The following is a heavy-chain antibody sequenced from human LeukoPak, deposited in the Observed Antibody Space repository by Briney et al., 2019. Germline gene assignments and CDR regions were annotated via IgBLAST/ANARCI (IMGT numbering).Heavy chain of an antibody. Sequence: PGRSLRLSCAASGFTFSSYGMHWVRQAPGKGLEWVAVISYDGGNKYYADYVKGRFTISRDNSKNTLYLQMNSLRAEDTAVYYCARGNSGYSYGRYYFDYWGQGTLVTVSS. J-gene: IGHJ4*02. V-gene: IGHV3-30*03. CDR2: ISYDGGNK. D-gene: IGHD5-18*01. CDR3: ARGNSGYSYGRYYFDY. CDR1: GFTFSSYG.